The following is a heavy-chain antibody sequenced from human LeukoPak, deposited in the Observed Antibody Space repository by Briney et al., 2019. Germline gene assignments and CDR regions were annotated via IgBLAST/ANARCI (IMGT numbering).Heavy chain of an antibody. D-gene: IGHD6-13*01. V-gene: IGHV3-7*02. CDR2: IKQDGSEQ. J-gene: IGHJ4*02. CDR1: AITFSSQY. CDR3: ARGGDSSWFTDY. Sequence: GGSLRLSCAASAITFSSQYMAWVRQAPGKGLEWVANIKQDGSEQYYLDSVKGRFTISRDNAKNTVYLQMNSLRAEDTAVYYCARGGDSSWFTDYWGQGTLVTVSS.